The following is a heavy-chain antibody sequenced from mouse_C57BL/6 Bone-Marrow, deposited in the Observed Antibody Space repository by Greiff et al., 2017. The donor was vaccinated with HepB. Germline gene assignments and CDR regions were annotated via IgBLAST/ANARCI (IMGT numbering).Heavy chain of an antibody. J-gene: IGHJ3*01. D-gene: IGHD1-1*01. V-gene: IGHV3-6*01. Sequence: VQLKESGPGLVKPSQSLSLTCSVTGYSITSGYYWNWIRQFPGNKLEWMGYISYDGSNNYNPSLKNRISITRDTSKNQFFLKLNSVTTEDTATYYCARDPYYGSTPWFAYWGQGTLVTVSA. CDR2: ISYDGSN. CDR1: GYSITSGYY. CDR3: ARDPYYGSTPWFAY.